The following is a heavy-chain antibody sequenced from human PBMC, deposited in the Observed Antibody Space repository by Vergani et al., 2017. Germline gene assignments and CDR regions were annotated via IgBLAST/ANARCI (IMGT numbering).Heavy chain of an antibody. V-gene: IGHV4-34*01. Sequence: QVQLHQWGAGLVKPSETVSLTCVVAGRSFSGYHWSWIRQPPGEGLGWIGEMNQGGSSFYNPSLKSRVTISVDTSKSQFTLKLSSVTAADTAVYYCARGPANWESSGYWYFDLWGRGSLVTVSP. D-gene: IGHD1-14*01. J-gene: IGHJ2*01. CDR2: MNQGGSS. CDR1: GRSFSGYH. CDR3: ARGPANWESSGYWYFDL.